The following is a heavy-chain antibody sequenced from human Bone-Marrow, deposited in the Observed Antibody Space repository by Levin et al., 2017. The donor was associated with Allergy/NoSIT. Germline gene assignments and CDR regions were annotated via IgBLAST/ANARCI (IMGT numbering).Heavy chain of an antibody. D-gene: IGHD3-9*01. V-gene: IGHV4-4*01. CDR2: IYFNGNT. CDR3: ARRFGLERTFDWSPYYFDY. CDR1: GASIATGW. J-gene: IGHJ4*02. Sequence: TSGGSLRLSCAISGASIATGWWSWVRQSPGKGLEWIGEIYFNGNTNYSPSLRGRVTISLDESKYQFSLNLISVTAADTAVYFCARRFGLERTFDWSPYYFDYWGQGTLVTVSS.